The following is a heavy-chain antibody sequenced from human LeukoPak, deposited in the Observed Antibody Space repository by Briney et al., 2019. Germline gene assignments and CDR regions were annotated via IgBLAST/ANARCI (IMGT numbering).Heavy chain of an antibody. D-gene: IGHD3-22*01. CDR2: ISGSGGST. CDR3: AKVGIRISLIVVVFTTADDWYFDL. J-gene: IGHJ2*01. CDR1: GFTISNYA. V-gene: IGHV3-23*01. Sequence: GGSLRLSCAASGFTISNYAMSWVRQAPGKVLEWVSGISGSGGSTYYADSVKGRLTISRDNSKNTLYLQMDSLRAEDTAVYYCAKVGIRISLIVVVFTTADDWYFDLWGRGTLVTVSS.